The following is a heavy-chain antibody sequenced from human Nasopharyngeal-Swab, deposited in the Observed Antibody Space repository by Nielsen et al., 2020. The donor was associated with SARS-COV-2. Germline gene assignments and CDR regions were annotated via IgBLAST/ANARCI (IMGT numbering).Heavy chain of an antibody. J-gene: IGHJ4*02. D-gene: IGHD6-19*01. V-gene: IGHV3-7*01. Sequence: GGSLRLSCAASGFTSSSYWMSWVRQAPGKGLEWVANIKQDGSEKYYVDSVKGRFTISRDNAKNSLYLQMNSLRAEDTAVYYCARDYSGDYVDYWGQGTLVTVSS. CDR1: GFTSSSYW. CDR2: IKQDGSEK. CDR3: ARDYSGDYVDY.